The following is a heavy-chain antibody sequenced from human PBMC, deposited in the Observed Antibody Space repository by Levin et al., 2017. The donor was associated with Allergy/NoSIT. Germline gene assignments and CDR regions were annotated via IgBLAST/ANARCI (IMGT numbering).Heavy chain of an antibody. J-gene: IGHJ5*02. CDR3: VTEAYLDNSGYVRDS. CDR1: AFTFSPYA. CDR2: ISHDGGHK. Sequence: GGSLRLSCAASAFTFSPYAMHWVRQAPGKGLEWVAVISHDGGHKDYADSVAGRLTISRDNSKNTLYLQMNSLRAQDTAIYICVTEAYLDNSGYVRDSWGPGTLVTFSS. V-gene: IGHV3-30-3*01. D-gene: IGHD3-22*01.